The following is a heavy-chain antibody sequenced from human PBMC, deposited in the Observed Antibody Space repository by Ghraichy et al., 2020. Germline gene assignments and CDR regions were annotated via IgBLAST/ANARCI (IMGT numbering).Heavy chain of an antibody. V-gene: IGHV3-23*01. CDR3: ATGHYTDS. Sequence: LSLTCEATGFSIGNFAMSWVRQAPGEGLEWVSSISSSGDNKHYVDSVEGRFSISRDSFRNKLYLQMTSLGADDTAVYHCATGHYTDSWGQGTLVTVSS. CDR1: GFSIGNFA. J-gene: IGHJ4*02. CDR2: ISSSGDNK.